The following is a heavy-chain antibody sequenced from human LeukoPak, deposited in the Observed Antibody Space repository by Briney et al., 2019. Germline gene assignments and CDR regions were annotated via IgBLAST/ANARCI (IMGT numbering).Heavy chain of an antibody. Sequence: GGSLRLSCAASGFTVSTKYMSWVRQAPGKGLEWVSVIYSGGNTYYADSVKGRFTISRDKSKNTLYLQMNSLRVEDTAVYYCARDRWGDAFDTWGQGTMVTVSS. D-gene: IGHD4-23*01. CDR3: ARDRWGDAFDT. J-gene: IGHJ3*02. V-gene: IGHV3-66*01. CDR2: IYSGGNT. CDR1: GFTVSTKY.